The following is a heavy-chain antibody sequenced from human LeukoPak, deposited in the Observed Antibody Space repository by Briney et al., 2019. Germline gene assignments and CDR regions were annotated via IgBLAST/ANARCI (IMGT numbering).Heavy chain of an antibody. V-gene: IGHV5-51*01. D-gene: IGHD3-10*01. CDR2: IYPGDSDT. CDR3: ARLRIEGSYYYYGMDV. Sequence: GESLKISCKGSGYSFTSYWIGWVRQLPGKGLEWMGIIYPGDSDTGYSPSFQGQVTISADKSISTAYLQWSSLKASDTAMYYCARLRIEGSYYYYGMDVWGQGTSVTVSS. CDR1: GYSFTSYW. J-gene: IGHJ6*02.